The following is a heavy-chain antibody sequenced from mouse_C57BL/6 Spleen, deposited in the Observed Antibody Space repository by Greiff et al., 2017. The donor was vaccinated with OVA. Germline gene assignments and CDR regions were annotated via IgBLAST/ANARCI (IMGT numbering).Heavy chain of an antibody. D-gene: IGHD1-1*01. CDR1: GFTFSDYG. J-gene: IGHJ3*01. Sequence: DVKLVESGGGLVKPGGSLKLSCAASGFTFSDYGMHWVRQAPEKGLEWVAYISSGSSTIYYADTVKGRFTISRDNAKNTLFLQMTSLRSEDTAMYYCARGGYGSPWFAYWGQGTLVTVSA. CDR3: ARGGYGSPWFAY. V-gene: IGHV5-17*01. CDR2: ISSGSSTI.